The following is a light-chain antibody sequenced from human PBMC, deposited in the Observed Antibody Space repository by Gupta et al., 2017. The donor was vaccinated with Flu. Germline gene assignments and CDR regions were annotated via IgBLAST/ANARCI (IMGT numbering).Light chain of an antibody. Sequence: DMVMTQSPATLSVSRGERATLSCRASQIINTNLAWYQQKPAQPPSLIISGASIRATGGPARFSGSGSGTEFTLTISNLQSEDGAIYFCQQYQDWVTFGQGTRLEI. CDR3: QQYQDWVT. V-gene: IGKV3-15*01. CDR1: QIINTN. CDR2: GAS. J-gene: IGKJ5*01.